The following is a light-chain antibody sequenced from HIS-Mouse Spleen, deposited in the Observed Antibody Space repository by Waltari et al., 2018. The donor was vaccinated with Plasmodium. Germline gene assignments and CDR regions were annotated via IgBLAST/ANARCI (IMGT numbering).Light chain of an antibody. CDR1: QSVSRN. V-gene: IGKV3-15*01. J-gene: IGKJ3*01. Sequence: EIEMTQSPATLSVSPGERATLSCRASQSVSRNLAWYQQKPGQAPRLLIYGASTRATGIPARFSGSGSGTEFTLTISSLQSEDFAVYYCQQYNNWSFTFGPGTKVDIK. CDR2: GAS. CDR3: QQYNNWSFT.